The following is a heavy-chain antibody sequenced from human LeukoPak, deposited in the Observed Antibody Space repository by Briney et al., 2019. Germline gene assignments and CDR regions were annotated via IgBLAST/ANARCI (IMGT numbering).Heavy chain of an antibody. D-gene: IGHD6-19*01. CDR2: INHSGST. J-gene: IGHJ6*02. CDR1: GGSFSGYY. Sequence: KPSETLSLTCAVYGGSFSGYYWSWIRQPPGKGLEWIGEINHSGSTNYNPSPKSRVTISVDTSKNQFSLKLSSVTAADTAVYYCARERSSGWYSDYYGMDVWGQGTTVTVSS. V-gene: IGHV4-34*01. CDR3: ARERSSGWYSDYYGMDV.